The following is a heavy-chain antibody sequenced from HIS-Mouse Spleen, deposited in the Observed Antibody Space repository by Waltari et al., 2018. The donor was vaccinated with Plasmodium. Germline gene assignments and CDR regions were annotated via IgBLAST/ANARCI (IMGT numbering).Heavy chain of an antibody. J-gene: IGHJ4*02. D-gene: IGHD3-10*02. V-gene: IGHV3-49*05. CDR2: MRRKSYGGTT. CDR3: TRASGTMNGAFDY. CDR1: GFPFGDYA. Sequence: EVQLVESGGGLVKPGRSLRLSCTASGFPFGDYAMSWFRQAPGKVREWVGFMRRKSYGGTTEYAASVKGRFTISRDDSKSIAYLQMNSLKTEDTAVYYCTRASGTMNGAFDYWGQGTLVTVSS.